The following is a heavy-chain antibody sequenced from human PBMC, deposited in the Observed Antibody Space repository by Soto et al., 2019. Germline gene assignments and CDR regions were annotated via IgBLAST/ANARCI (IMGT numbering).Heavy chain of an antibody. D-gene: IGHD1-1*01. CDR2: IYYSGST. V-gene: IGHV4-59*01. CDR1: GGSISSYY. CDR3: ASEKPTHWNDVGIDY. J-gene: IGHJ4*02. Sequence: SETLSLTCTVSGGSISSYYWSWIRQPPGKGLEWIGYIYYSGSTNYNPSLKSRVTISVDTSKNQFSLKLSSVTAADTAVYYCASEKPTHWNDVGIDYWGQGTLVTVSS.